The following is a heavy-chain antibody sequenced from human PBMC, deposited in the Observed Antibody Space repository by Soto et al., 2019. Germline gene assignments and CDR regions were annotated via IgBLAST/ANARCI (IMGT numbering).Heavy chain of an antibody. V-gene: IGHV4-59*08. J-gene: IGHJ4*02. Sequence: QVQLQESGPGLVKPSETLSLTCTVSGGSISSYYWSWMRQPPGKELELIGYIDYSGSTNSNPSLNRRVAMSVDTSKCQFSPKLSSVTAADTDVYYCARRYGGTFDYWGQGTLVTVSS. CDR2: IDYSGST. CDR3: ARRYGGTFDY. CDR1: GGSISSYY. D-gene: IGHD2-15*01.